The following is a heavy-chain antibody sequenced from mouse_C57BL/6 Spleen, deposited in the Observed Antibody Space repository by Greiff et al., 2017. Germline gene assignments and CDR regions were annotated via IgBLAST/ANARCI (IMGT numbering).Heavy chain of an antibody. J-gene: IGHJ2*01. D-gene: IGHD1-3*01. CDR3: SIYERGRGYFDY. V-gene: IGHV7-3*01. Sequence: EVHLVESGGGLVQPGGSLSLSCAASGFTFTDYYMSWVRQPPGKALEWLGFIRNKANGYTTEYSASVKGRFTISRDNSQSILYLQMNALRAEDIATYYCSIYERGRGYFDYWGQGTTLTVSS. CDR1: GFTFTDYY. CDR2: IRNKANGYTT.